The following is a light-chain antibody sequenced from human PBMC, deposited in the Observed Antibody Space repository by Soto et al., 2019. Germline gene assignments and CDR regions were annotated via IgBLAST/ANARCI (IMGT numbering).Light chain of an antibody. J-gene: IGKJ1*01. CDR3: QQVDYSLWT. CDR2: DTS. Sequence: EPVVTQAPGTLSLSPGARDTLSCRASQSVSTSNLAWYQQRPGQAPRLLIYDTSIRATGIPDRFSGSGSGTDFTLTISRLEPEDVAVYSFQQVDYSLWTFGRVTKVEIK. CDR1: QSVSTSN. V-gene: IGKV3-20*01.